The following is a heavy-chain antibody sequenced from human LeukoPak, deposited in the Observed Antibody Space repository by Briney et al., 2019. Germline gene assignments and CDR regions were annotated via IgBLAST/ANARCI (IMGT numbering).Heavy chain of an antibody. CDR1: GYSFTDYW. CDR2: IYPGDSDT. J-gene: IGHJ4*02. Sequence: GESLKISCRGSGYSFTDYWIGWVRQMPGKGLEWMGIIYPGDSDTRYSPSFQGQVTISADKSISTAYLQWSSLKASDTAMYYCARLGYNWNYHFDYWGQGTLVTVSS. V-gene: IGHV5-51*01. D-gene: IGHD1-7*01. CDR3: ARLGYNWNYHFDY.